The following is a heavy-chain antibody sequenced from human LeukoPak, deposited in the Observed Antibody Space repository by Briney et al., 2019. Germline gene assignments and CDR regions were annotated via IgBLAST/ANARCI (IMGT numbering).Heavy chain of an antibody. D-gene: IGHD5-18*01. J-gene: IGHJ4*02. CDR3: ARLDTAMLIDF. Sequence: SVKVSCKPSGGTFSSYAISWVRQAPGQGLEWMGRIIPILGIANYAQKFQGRVTITADKSTSTAYMELSSLRSEDTAVYYCARLDTAMLIDFWGQGTLVTVTS. CDR1: GGTFSSYA. V-gene: IGHV1-69*04. CDR2: IIPILGIA.